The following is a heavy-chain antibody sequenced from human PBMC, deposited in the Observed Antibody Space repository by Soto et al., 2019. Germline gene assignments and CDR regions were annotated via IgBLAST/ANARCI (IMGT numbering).Heavy chain of an antibody. D-gene: IGHD3-22*01. CDR1: GGSISSGNYS. V-gene: IGHV4-30-2*01. CDR2: IYHSGST. Sequence: SETLSLTCAVSGGSISSGNYSWSWIRQPPGRGLEWIGYIYHSGSTYYNPSLKSRVTISVDRSKNQFSLKLSSVTAADTAVYYCARAPNYYDSSGYYYYFDYWGQGTLVTVSS. J-gene: IGHJ4*02. CDR3: ARAPNYYDSSGYYYYFDY.